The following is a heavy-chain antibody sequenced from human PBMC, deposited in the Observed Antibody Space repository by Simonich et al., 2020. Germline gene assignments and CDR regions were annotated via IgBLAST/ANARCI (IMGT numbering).Heavy chain of an antibody. V-gene: IGHV4-59*08. CDR2: IYYSERT. Sequence: QVQLQESGPGLVKPSETLSLTCTVSGGSISSYYWSWIRQPPGKGLEWIGYIYYSERTNYNPSLKSRVTISVDTSKNQFSLKLSSVTAADTAVYYCARLPHYWGQGTLVTVSS. CDR1: GGSISSYY. CDR3: ARLPHY. J-gene: IGHJ4*02.